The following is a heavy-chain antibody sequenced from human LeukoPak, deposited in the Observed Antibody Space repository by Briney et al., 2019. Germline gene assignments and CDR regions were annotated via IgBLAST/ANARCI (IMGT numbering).Heavy chain of an antibody. Sequence: GGSLRLSCAASGFTFSSYGMHWVRQAPGKGLEWVANIKQDGSERYYVDSVKGRFTISRDNAKNSLYLQMNSLRAEDTAVYYCARDKMVGPTIFDYWGQGTLVTVSS. J-gene: IGHJ4*02. CDR3: ARDKMVGPTIFDY. D-gene: IGHD1-26*01. V-gene: IGHV3-7*01. CDR1: GFTFSSYG. CDR2: IKQDGSER.